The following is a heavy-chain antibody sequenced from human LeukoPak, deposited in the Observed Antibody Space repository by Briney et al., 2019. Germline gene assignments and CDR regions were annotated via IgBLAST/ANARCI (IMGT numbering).Heavy chain of an antibody. Sequence: SQTLSLTCAVSGDSISSGTDYWGWIRQPAGQGLEWIGRIYTTGINNYNPSLKSRVTISVDTSKKQVYLNLTSVTAADTAVYYCAREFLASRRNWVDPWGQGILVTVSS. V-gene: IGHV4-61*02. CDR3: AREFLASRRNWVDP. J-gene: IGHJ5*02. D-gene: IGHD6-6*01. CDR1: GDSISSGTDY. CDR2: IYTTGIN.